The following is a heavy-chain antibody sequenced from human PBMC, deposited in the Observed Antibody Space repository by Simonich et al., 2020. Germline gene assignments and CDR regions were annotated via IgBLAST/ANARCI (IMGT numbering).Heavy chain of an antibody. CDR3: ARAHSRYCSGGSCYFDY. V-gene: IGHV4-38-2*01. Sequence: QVQLQESGPGLVKPSETLSLTCAVSGYSISSGYYWGWIRQPPGKGLEWIGSIYHSVSTYYNPSLKSRVTISEDTSKNQFSLKLSSVTAADTAVYYCARAHSRYCSGGSCYFDYWGQGTLVTVSS. CDR1: GYSISSGYY. J-gene: IGHJ4*02. D-gene: IGHD2-15*01. CDR2: IYHSVST.